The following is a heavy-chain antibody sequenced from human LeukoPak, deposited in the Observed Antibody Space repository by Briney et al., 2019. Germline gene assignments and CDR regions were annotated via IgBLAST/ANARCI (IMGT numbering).Heavy chain of an antibody. J-gene: IGHJ4*02. V-gene: IGHV3-20*04. D-gene: IGHD2-15*01. CDR1: GFTFSSYA. CDR2: INWNGGST. Sequence: GGSLRLSCAASGFTFSSYAMSWVRQAPGKGLEWVSGINWNGGSTGYADSVKGRFTISRDNAKNSLYLQMNSLRAEDTALYYCARVVGSGYGGPDYWGQGTLVTVSS. CDR3: ARVVGSGYGGPDY.